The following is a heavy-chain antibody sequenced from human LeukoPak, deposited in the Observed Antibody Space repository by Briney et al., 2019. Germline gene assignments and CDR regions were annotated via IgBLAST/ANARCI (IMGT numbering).Heavy chain of an antibody. V-gene: IGHV4-34*01. J-gene: IGHJ3*02. Sequence: SETLSLTCAVYGGSFSGYYWSWIRQPPGKGLEWIGEINHSGSTNYNPSLKSRVTISVDTSKNQFSLKLSSVTAADTAVYYCARVPYCGGDCYPSDAFDIWGQGTMVTVSS. CDR3: ARVPYCGGDCYPSDAFDI. CDR2: INHSGST. D-gene: IGHD2-21*02. CDR1: GGSFSGYY.